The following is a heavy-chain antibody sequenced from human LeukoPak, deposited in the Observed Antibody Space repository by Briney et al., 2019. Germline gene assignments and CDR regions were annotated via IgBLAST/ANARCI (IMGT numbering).Heavy chain of an antibody. CDR2: INHSGST. D-gene: IGHD3-9*01. V-gene: IGHV4-34*01. CDR3: ARHGLLRYLDWLGVEY. CDR1: GGSISSYY. Sequence: SETLSLTCTVSGGSISSYYWSWIRQPPGKGLEWIGEINHSGSTNYNPSLKSRVTISVDTSKNQFSLKLSSVTAADTAVYYCARHGLLRYLDWLGVEYWGQGTLVTVSS. J-gene: IGHJ4*02.